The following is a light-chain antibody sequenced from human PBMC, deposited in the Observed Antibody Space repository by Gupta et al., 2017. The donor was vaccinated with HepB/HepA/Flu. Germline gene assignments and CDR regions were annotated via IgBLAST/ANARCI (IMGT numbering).Light chain of an antibody. CDR2: WAS. V-gene: IGKV4-1*01. CDR1: QSVLYSSNNKNY. J-gene: IGKJ3*01. Sequence: DIVMTQSPDSLAVSLGERATINCKSSQSVLYSSNNKNYLAWYQQKPGQPPKLLIYWASTRESGVPDRFSGSGSGTDFTFTISSLQAEDVAVYYCQQYYSTPPFFGHGTKVDIK. CDR3: QQYYSTPPF.